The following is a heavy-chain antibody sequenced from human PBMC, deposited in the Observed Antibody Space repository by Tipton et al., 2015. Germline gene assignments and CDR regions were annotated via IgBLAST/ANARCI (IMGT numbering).Heavy chain of an antibody. Sequence: GLVKPSGTLSLTCSVSGDSISSLNWWTWVRQPPGKGLEWVSSISSSSSYIYYADSVKGRFTISRDNAKSSLYLQMNSLRAEDTAVYYCAREGYGDYNIAFDFWGQGTMVTVSS. J-gene: IGHJ3*01. D-gene: IGHD4-17*01. CDR1: GDSISSLNW. CDR2: ISSSSSYI. V-gene: IGHV3-21*01. CDR3: AREGYGDYNIAFDF.